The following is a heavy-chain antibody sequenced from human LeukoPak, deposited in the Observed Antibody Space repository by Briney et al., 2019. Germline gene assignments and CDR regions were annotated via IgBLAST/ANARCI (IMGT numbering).Heavy chain of an antibody. Sequence: GGSLRLSCAASGFTFSSYSMNWVRQAPGKGLEWVSSISSSSSYIYYADSVKGRFTISRDNAKNSLYLQMNSLRAEDTAVDYCARAKWELVYYFDYWGQGTLVTVSS. CDR3: ARAKWELVYYFDY. J-gene: IGHJ4*02. CDR2: ISSSSSYI. CDR1: GFTFSSYS. D-gene: IGHD1-26*01. V-gene: IGHV3-21*01.